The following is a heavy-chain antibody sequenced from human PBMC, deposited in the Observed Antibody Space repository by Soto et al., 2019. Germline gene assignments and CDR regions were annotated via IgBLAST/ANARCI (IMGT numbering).Heavy chain of an antibody. CDR2: ISGSGGST. D-gene: IGHD4-17*01. V-gene: IGHV3-23*01. CDR3: AKDLGRRELTVTIYYYYYGMDV. CDR1: GFTFSSYA. Sequence: GGSLRLSCAASGFTFSSYAMSWVRQAPGKGLEWVSAISGSGGSTYYADSVKGRFTISRDNSKNTLYLQMNSLRAEDTAVYYCAKDLGRRELTVTIYYYYYGMDVWGQGTTVTVSS. J-gene: IGHJ6*02.